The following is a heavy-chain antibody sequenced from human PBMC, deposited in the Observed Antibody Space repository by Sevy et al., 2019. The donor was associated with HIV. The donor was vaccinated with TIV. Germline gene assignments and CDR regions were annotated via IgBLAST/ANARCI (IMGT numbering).Heavy chain of an antibody. Sequence: SETLSLTCSVSGGSISSYFWTWVRQSPGKGLEWIGNIYFTGNTDYSPSLKSRVTLSLDTSKNQFSLTRKAVTAADTAIYFCARDSTTRPRVLDYWGQGTLVTVSS. D-gene: IGHD1-1*01. V-gene: IGHV4-59*01. CDR1: GGSISSYF. CDR3: ARDSTTRPRVLDY. J-gene: IGHJ4*02. CDR2: IYFTGNT.